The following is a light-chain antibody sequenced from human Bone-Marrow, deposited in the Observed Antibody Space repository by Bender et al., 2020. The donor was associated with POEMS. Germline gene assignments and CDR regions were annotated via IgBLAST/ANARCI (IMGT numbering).Light chain of an antibody. CDR2: DVN. CDR1: SGDIGAYSY. J-gene: IGLJ3*02. CDR3: SAYPGSDTLL. V-gene: IGLV2-14*03. Sequence: QSALTQPASVSGSPGQSITISCTGTSGDIGAYSYVSWYQQHPDKAPKLIIYDVNDRPSGFSNRISGSKSGNTASLTISALQADDEAYYYCSAYPGSDTLLFGGGTKLTVL.